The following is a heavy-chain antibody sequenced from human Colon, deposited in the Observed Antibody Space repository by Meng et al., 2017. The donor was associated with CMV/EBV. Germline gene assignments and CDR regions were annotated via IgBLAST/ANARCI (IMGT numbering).Heavy chain of an antibody. CDR2: ISDSGDST. CDR3: AKDFRYSGTFYFDH. J-gene: IGHJ4*02. Sequence: ESLKIYCAASGFTLNSPFTTFSFNWVRQAPGKGLDWVAAISDSGDSTFYTDSVKGRFTISRDNSNNTLYLQMISLRAEDTALFYCAKDFRYSGTFYFDHWGQGTLVTVSS. V-gene: IGHV3-23*01. CDR1: GFTLNSPF. D-gene: IGHD5-12*01.